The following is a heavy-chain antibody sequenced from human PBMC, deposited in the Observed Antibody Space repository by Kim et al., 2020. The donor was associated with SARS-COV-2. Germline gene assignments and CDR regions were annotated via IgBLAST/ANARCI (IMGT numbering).Heavy chain of an antibody. V-gene: IGHV3-11*04. D-gene: IGHD5-12*01. J-gene: IGHJ4*02. Sequence: AGSGEGRFTISRDNAKQSLFLQMNSLTAEDTAVYYCAKFTATAGRPTYYFDFWGRGSLVTVSS. CDR3: AKFTATAGRPTYYFDF.